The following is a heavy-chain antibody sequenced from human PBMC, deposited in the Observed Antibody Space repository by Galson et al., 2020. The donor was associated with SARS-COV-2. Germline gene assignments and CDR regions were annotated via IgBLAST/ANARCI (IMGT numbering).Heavy chain of an antibody. Sequence: GGSLRLSCAASGFTFSSYAMHWVRQAPGKGLEWVAVISYDGSNKYYADSVKGQFTISRDNSKNTLYLQMNSLRAEDTAVYYCARIMYYDIHNWGQGTLVTVSS. CDR2: ISYDGSNK. V-gene: IGHV3-30*04. CDR1: GFTFSSYA. CDR3: ARIMYYDIHN. J-gene: IGHJ4*02. D-gene: IGHD3-9*01.